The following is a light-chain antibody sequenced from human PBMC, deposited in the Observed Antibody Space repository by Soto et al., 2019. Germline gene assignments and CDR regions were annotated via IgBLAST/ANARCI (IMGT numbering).Light chain of an antibody. J-gene: IGLJ7*01. CDR1: SSDVGGYNY. CDR2: EVS. V-gene: IGLV2-14*01. Sequence: QSALTQPASVSGSPGQSITISCTGTSSDVGGYNYVSWYQQHPGKAPKLMIYEVSNRPSGVSNRFSGSKSGNTASLTISGLQAEDEADYCCSSYTSSSTRAVFGGGTQLTVL. CDR3: SSYTSSSTRAV.